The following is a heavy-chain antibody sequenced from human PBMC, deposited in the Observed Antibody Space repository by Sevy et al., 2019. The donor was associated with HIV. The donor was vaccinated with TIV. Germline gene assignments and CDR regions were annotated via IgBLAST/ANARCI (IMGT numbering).Heavy chain of an antibody. D-gene: IGHD2-15*01. J-gene: IGHJ6*02. Sequence: GGSLRLSCAASGFTFSSYAMSWVRQAPGKGLEWVSAISGSGGSTYYADSVKGRFTISRDNSKNTLYLQMNSLRVDDTAVYYCAKGYCDGGSCPRDYYYYGMDVWGQGTTVTVSS. CDR2: ISGSGGST. CDR3: AKGYCDGGSCPRDYYYYGMDV. V-gene: IGHV3-23*01. CDR1: GFTFSSYA.